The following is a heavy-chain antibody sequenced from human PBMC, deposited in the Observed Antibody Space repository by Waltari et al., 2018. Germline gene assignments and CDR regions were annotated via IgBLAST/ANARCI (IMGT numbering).Heavy chain of an antibody. CDR1: GFIFAPHG. CDR3: AKDGDYSLTEYDAFDV. Sequence: VQLLESGGGVVQPGGVLKISCAAAGFIFAPHGMHWVLQIPGKGLEWVAFISFDGKKIFDADSVRGRFTISRDNSNNIVFLQMNSLRPEDSGVYYCAKDGDYSLTEYDAFDVWGQGTVVTVSP. D-gene: IGHD4-17*01. CDR2: ISFDGKKI. J-gene: IGHJ3*01. V-gene: IGHV3-30*02.